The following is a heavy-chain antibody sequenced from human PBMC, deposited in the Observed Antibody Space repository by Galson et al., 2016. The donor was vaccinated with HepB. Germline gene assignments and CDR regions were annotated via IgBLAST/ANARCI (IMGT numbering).Heavy chain of an antibody. CDR2: TIPFFDTA. V-gene: IGHV1-69*13. CDR3: AVVGPRGAFDI. J-gene: IGHJ3*02. D-gene: IGHD1-26*01. CDR1: GGTFSYS. Sequence: SVKVSCKASGGTFSYSISWVRQAPGQGLEWMGGTIPFFDTANYAQNFQGRVTITADGSTTTVYMGLSSLRSKDTAVYFCAVVGPRGAFDIWGQGTMVSVSS.